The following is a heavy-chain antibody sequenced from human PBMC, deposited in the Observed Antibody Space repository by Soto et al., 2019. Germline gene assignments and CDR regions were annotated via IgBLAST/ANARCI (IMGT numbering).Heavy chain of an antibody. CDR3: ARDRVAVAVGDA. V-gene: IGHV4-30-4*01. CDR1: GGSVSSGDYY. J-gene: IGHJ5*02. D-gene: IGHD2-15*01. CDR2: ISHSGST. Sequence: PSETLSLTCSVSGGSVSSGDYYWIWIRQPPGKGLEWIGYISHSGSTYSNPSLKGRLAMSIDTSKNQFSLQLRSVTAADTAVYFCARDRVAVAVGDAWGPGTLVTVSS.